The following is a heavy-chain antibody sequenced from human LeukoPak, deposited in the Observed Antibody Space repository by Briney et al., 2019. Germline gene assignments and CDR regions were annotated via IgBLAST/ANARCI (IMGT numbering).Heavy chain of an antibody. V-gene: IGHV3-23*01. CDR3: AKVDSRSLYYFDY. CDR1: GFTFNNGP. Sequence: PGGSLRLSCAASGFTFNNGPMSWVRQAPGKGLEWVSAISGSGGSTYYADSVKGRFTISRDNSKNTLYLQMNSLRAEDTAVYYCAKVDSRSLYYFDYWGQGTLVTVSS. D-gene: IGHD3-22*01. CDR2: ISGSGGST. J-gene: IGHJ4*02.